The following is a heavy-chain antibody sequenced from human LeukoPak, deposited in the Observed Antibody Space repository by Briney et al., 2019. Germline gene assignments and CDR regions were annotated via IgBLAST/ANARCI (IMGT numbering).Heavy chain of an antibody. CDR2: IRYDGSNK. D-gene: IGHD5-18*01. CDR3: AKDRGYSYGHFDF. V-gene: IGHV3-30*02. CDR1: GFTLSVYG. J-gene: IGHJ4*02. Sequence: PGGSLRLSCAASGFTLSVYGMHWVRQAPGKGLEWVAFIRYDGSNKDYADSVKGRFTISRDNSKNTLYLQMNSLRAEDTDVYYCAKDRGYSYGHFDFWGQGTLVTVSS.